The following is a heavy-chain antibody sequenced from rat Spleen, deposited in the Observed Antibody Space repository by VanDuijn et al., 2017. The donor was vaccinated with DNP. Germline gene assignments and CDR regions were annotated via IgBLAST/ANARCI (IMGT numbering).Heavy chain of an antibody. V-gene: IGHV5-29*01. CDR1: GFTFSNYG. CDR2: ISYDGSNT. CDR3: AKHDGTEGIDFDY. Sequence: EVQLVESGGGLVQPGRSLKLSCAASGFTFSNYGMAWVRQAPTKGLEWVATISYDGSNTYYREFVKGRFSISRDNAKSYLSLQMDSLRSEDTATYDCAKHDGTEGIDFDYWGQGVMVTVSS. J-gene: IGHJ2*01. D-gene: IGHD1-11*01.